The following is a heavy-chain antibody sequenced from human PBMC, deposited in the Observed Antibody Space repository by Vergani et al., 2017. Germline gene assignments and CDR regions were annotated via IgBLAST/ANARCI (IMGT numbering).Heavy chain of an antibody. V-gene: IGHV3-23*04. CDR2: ISGSGGST. CDR3: AKDRGGYSGYDYDRRYFDY. CDR1: GFTFSSYA. Sequence: EVQLVESGGGLVQPGGSLRLSCAASGFTFSSYAMSWVRKAPGKGLEWVSAISGSGGSTYYADSVKGRFTISRDNSKNTLYLQMNSLRAEDTAVYYCAKDRGGYSGYDYDRRYFDYWGQGTLVTVSS. D-gene: IGHD5-12*01. J-gene: IGHJ4*02.